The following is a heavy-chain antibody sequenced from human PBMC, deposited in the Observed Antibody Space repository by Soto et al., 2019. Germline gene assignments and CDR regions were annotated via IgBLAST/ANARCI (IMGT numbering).Heavy chain of an antibody. Sequence: QITLNESGPTGVRPTETLTLTCRFSGFSLTTSGVGVGWIRQSPGKAPEWLALVYWDDDKRYSAFLKSRLTITKDTSKNQVVLTVSDLDPTDTATYYCAHRVLRTVFGLVTTTAIYFDFWGQGTPVAVSS. V-gene: IGHV2-5*02. J-gene: IGHJ4*02. CDR3: AHRVLRTVFGLVTTTAIYFDF. CDR2: VYWDDDK. D-gene: IGHD3-3*01. CDR1: GFSLTTSGVG.